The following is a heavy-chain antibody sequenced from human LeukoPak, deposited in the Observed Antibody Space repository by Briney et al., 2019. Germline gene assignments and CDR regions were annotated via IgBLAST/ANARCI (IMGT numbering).Heavy chain of an antibody. D-gene: IGHD3-16*01. V-gene: IGHV3-48*03. Sequence: GGSLGLSCAASGFTFSSYEMNWVRQAPGKGLEWVSYISSSGNTIYYADSVKGRFTISRDNAKNSLYLQMNSLRAEDTAVYYCARGYIWGSYGFDYWGQGTLVTVSS. CDR2: ISSSGNTI. CDR3: ARGYIWGSYGFDY. CDR1: GFTFSSYE. J-gene: IGHJ4*02.